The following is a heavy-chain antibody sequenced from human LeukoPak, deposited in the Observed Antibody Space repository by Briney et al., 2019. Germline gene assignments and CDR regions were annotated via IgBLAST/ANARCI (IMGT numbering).Heavy chain of an antibody. V-gene: IGHV4-34*01. D-gene: IGHD2-2*02. CDR3: APGRNGVVPAPILGVGPWYNYHYMDV. J-gene: IGHJ6*03. Sequence: PAETLSLTCGVCGVPYRGYYWTCLRQPPGKAGEGWGDIYQSGTTHYNRSLKSRVTMSVDTSKNQSSLMVSSVTAADTALYYCAPGRNGVVPAPILGVGPWYNYHYMDVWGKGTTVTVSS. CDR1: GVPYRGYY. CDR2: IYQSGTT.